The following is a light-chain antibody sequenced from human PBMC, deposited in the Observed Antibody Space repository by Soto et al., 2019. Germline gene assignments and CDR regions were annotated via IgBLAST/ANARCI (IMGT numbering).Light chain of an antibody. J-gene: IGKJ2*01. CDR3: QQRSNWPRT. CDR2: DAS. CDR1: QSVSSS. V-gene: IGKV3-11*01. Sequence: EIVLTQSPATLSLSPGERATLSCRASQSVSSSLGWYQQIPGQAPRLLIYDASNRATGSPARFSGSGSGTDFTLTISSLEPEDFAVYYCQQRSNWPRTFGQWTKLEIK.